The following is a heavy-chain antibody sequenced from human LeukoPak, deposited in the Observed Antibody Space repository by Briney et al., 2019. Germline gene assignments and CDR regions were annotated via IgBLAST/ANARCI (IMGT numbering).Heavy chain of an antibody. V-gene: IGHV3-30*02. J-gene: IGHJ4*02. Sequence: TGGSLRLSCAASGFTFDDYGMSWVRQAPGKGLEWVAFIRYDGSNKYYADSVKGRFTISRDNSKNTLYLQMNSLRAEDTAVYYCAKDRGAAVRGAKYYFDYWGQGTLVTVSS. CDR2: IRYDGSNK. D-gene: IGHD3-10*01. CDR3: AKDRGAAVRGAKYYFDY. CDR1: GFTFDDYG.